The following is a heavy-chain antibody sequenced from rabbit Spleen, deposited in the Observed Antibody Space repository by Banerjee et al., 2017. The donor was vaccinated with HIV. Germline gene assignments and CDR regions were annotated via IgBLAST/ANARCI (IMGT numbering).Heavy chain of an antibody. V-gene: IGHV1S47*01. CDR1: GFDFSVYG. CDR2: IDLLFGTT. J-gene: IGHJ2*01. Sequence: QEQLVESGGGLVQPGGSLKLSCKASGFDFSVYGLSWVRQAPGKGLEWIGYIDLLFGTTYYANWVNGRFTISSHNAQNTLYLQLSTLTAADTATYFCVRGSYYTYGYAGYAYATSAFDPWGPGTLVTVS. CDR3: VRGSYYTYGYAGYAYATSAFDP. D-gene: IGHD6-1*01.